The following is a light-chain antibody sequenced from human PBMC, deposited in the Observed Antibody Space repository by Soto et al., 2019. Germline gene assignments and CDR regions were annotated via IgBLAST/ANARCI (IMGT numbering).Light chain of an antibody. CDR3: SAWDNSLNGYV. J-gene: IGLJ7*01. CDR1: SSNIGSNT. CDR2: TAG. Sequence: QSVLTQPLSASASPGQRVTISCSGGSSNIGSNTVAWYQHLPGTAPPRLIFTAGQRPSGVPGRFSGSKSGTSASRAISGLQYEDDGDYCCSAWDNSLNGYVFGPGTQLPVL. V-gene: IGLV1-44*01.